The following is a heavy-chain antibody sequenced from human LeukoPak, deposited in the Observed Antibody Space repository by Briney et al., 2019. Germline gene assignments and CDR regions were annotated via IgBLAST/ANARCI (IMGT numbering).Heavy chain of an antibody. J-gene: IGHJ4*02. Sequence: PGGSLRLSCAASGFTFSTYWTHWVRQAPGKGLVWASHINSDGSSTDYADSVKGRFTISRDNAKNTLYLQMNSLRAEDTAVYYCARAVAGPSHFDYWGQGTLVTVSS. V-gene: IGHV3-74*01. CDR2: INSDGSST. CDR3: ARAVAGPSHFDY. CDR1: GFTFSTYW. D-gene: IGHD6-19*01.